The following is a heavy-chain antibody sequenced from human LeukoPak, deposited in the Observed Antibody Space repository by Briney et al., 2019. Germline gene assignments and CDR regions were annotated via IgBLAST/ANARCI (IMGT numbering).Heavy chain of an antibody. V-gene: IGHV4-39*07. CDR1: GGSISSSSYY. Sequence: SETLSLTCTVSGGSISSSSYYWGWIRQPPGKGLEWIGEINHSGSTNYNPSLKSRVTISVDTSKNQFSLKLSSVTAADTAVYYCANLRGYSYGAGDYWGQGTLVTVSS. CDR2: INHSGST. CDR3: ANLRGYSYGAGDY. D-gene: IGHD5-18*01. J-gene: IGHJ4*02.